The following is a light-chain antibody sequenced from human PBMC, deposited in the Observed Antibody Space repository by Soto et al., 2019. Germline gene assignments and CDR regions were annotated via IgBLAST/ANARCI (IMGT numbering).Light chain of an antibody. J-gene: IGLJ2*01. V-gene: IGLV1-44*01. Sequence: QSALTQPPSASGTPGQRVTISCSDSTSYIGSNVINWYQQLPGTAPKLLIWGNDQRPSGVPDRISGSKSGTSASLAISGLQSEDEGDYYCAAWGDSLSGVVFGGGTKLTVL. CDR2: GND. CDR3: AAWGDSLSGVV. CDR1: TSYIGSNV.